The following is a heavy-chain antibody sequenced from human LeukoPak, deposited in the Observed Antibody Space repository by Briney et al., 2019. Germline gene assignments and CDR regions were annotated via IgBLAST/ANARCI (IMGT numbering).Heavy chain of an antibody. CDR2: ISAYNGNT. J-gene: IGHJ4*02. D-gene: IGHD3-22*01. CDR3: ARDSPDYYDSSGYYY. CDR1: GYTFTSYG. Sequence: ASVKVTCKASGYTFTSYGISWVRQAPGQGLEWMGWISAYNGNTNYAQKLQGRVTMTTDTSTSTAYMELRSLRSGDTAVYYCARDSPDYYDSSGYYYWGQGTLVTVSS. V-gene: IGHV1-18*01.